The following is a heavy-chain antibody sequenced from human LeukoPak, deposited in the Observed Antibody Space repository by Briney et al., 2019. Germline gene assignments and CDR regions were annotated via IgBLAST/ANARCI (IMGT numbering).Heavy chain of an antibody. J-gene: IGHJ4*02. CDR2: IYTSGST. Sequence: SETLSLTCTVSGGSISSYNWSWIRQPAGKGLEWIGRIYTSGSTNYNPSLKSRVTMSVDTSKNQFSLKLSSVTAADTAVYYCARAGGYCSSTSCYTSGEIDYWGQGTLVTVSS. V-gene: IGHV4-4*07. D-gene: IGHD2-2*02. CDR1: GGSISSYN. CDR3: ARAGGYCSSTSCYTSGEIDY.